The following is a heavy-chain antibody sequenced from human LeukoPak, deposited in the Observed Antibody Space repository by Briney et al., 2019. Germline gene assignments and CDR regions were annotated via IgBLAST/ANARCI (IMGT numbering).Heavy chain of an antibody. CDR1: GFTFSSYA. V-gene: IGHV3-30*01. CDR2: ISYDGSNK. CDR3: ARGRYHMDV. Sequence: PGRSLRLSCAASGFTFSSYAMHWVRQAPGKGLEWVAVISYDGSNKYYADSVKGRFTISRDNSKNTLYLQMNSQRAEDTAVYYCARGRYHMDVWGKGTTVTVSS. D-gene: IGHD1-14*01. J-gene: IGHJ6*03.